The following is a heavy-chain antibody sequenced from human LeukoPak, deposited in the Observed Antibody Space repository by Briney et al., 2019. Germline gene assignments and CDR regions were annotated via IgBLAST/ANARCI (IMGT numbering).Heavy chain of an antibody. Sequence: ASVKVSCKASGYTFTGYYMHWVRQAPGQGVEWRGWINPNSGGTNYAQKFQGRVTMTRDTSISTAYMELSRLRSDDTAVYYCARATGGIAARPGRGSLHYYFDYWGQGTLVTVSS. D-gene: IGHD6-6*01. CDR1: GYTFTGYY. CDR3: ARATGGIAARPGRGSLHYYFDY. V-gene: IGHV1-2*02. J-gene: IGHJ4*02. CDR2: INPNSGGT.